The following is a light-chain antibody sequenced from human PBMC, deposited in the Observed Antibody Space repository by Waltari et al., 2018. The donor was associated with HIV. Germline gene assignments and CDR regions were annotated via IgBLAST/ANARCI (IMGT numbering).Light chain of an antibody. CDR1: DSNLGTNT. Sequence: QSVLTQPPSASGTPGQTVTISCSGRDSNLGTNTVNWYQQLPGTAPKLLIYTNAQRPAWGPDRFSGSKAGTSSALAISGLQSEDEAIYYCSSWDDSLFGVAFGGGTTVTVL. V-gene: IGLV1-44*01. J-gene: IGLJ2*01. CDR2: TNA. CDR3: SSWDDSLFGVA.